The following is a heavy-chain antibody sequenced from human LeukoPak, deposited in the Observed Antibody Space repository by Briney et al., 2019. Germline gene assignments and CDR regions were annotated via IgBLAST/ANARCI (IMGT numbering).Heavy chain of an antibody. CDR2: IKQGGSEK. CDR1: GFIFSNFW. V-gene: IGHV3-7*01. CDR3: AKGPFGDCSGGSCYHFQH. J-gene: IGHJ1*01. Sequence: GGSLRLSCAASGFIFSNFWMSWVRQAPGKGLEWVANIKQGGSEKYYVDSVKGRFTISRDNARNSLSLQMNSLRAEDTAVYYCAKGPFGDCSGGSCYHFQHWGQGTLVTVSS. D-gene: IGHD2-15*01.